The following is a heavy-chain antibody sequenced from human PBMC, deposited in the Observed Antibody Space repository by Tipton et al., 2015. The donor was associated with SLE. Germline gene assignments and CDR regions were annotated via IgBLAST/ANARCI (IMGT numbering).Heavy chain of an antibody. D-gene: IGHD6-13*01. CDR2: IWFDGSNE. J-gene: IGHJ4*02. Sequence: SLRLSCAASGFTFSSYGMHWVRQAPGKGLEWVALIWFDGSNEYYADSVKGRFTISRDNSKNTLYLQMNSLRAEDTAVYYCARGFKPKRIAGVLDYWGQGTLVTVSS. CDR3: ARGFKPKRIAGVLDY. CDR1: GFTFSSYG. V-gene: IGHV3-33*01.